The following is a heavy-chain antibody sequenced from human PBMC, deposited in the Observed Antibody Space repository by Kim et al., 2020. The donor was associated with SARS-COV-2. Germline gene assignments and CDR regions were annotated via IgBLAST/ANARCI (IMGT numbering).Heavy chain of an antibody. CDR3: ASKGIAAAGSFDY. Sequence: YSPSFQGQVTISADKSISTAYLQWSSLKASGTAMYYCASKGIAAAGSFDYWGQGTLVTVSS. D-gene: IGHD6-13*01. V-gene: IGHV5-51*01. J-gene: IGHJ4*02.